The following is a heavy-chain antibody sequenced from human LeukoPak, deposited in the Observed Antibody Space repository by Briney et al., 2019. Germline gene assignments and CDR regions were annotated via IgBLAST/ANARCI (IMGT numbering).Heavy chain of an antibody. V-gene: IGHV1-69*05. D-gene: IGHD6-13*01. CDR1: GGTFSSYA. J-gene: IGHJ4*02. Sequence: SVKVSCKASGGTFSSYAISWVRQAPGQGLEWMGGIIPMFGTANYAQKFQGRVTMTRDTSTSTVYMELSGLRSEDTAVYYCARPGIAASHFDYWGQGTLVTVSS. CDR3: ARPGIAASHFDY. CDR2: IIPMFGTA.